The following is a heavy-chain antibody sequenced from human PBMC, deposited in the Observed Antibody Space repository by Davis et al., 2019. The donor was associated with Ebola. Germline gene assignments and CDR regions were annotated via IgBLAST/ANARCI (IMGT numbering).Heavy chain of an antibody. J-gene: IGHJ6*04. D-gene: IGHD5-18*01. Sequence: SVKVSCKASGYTFSNYAITWVRQAPGQGLEWLGWITIYNGVRKYAQRFQDRVTMTTDTSTTTAYMELRSLRSDDTAVYYCARGPMASIHPSFYSYGLDVWGKGTTVTVPS. CDR3: ARGPMASIHPSFYSYGLDV. V-gene: IGHV1-18*01. CDR2: ITIYNGVR. CDR1: GYTFSNYA.